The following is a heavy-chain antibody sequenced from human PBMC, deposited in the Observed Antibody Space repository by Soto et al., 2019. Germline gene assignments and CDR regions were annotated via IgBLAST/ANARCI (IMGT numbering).Heavy chain of an antibody. CDR2: ISAYNGNT. Sequence: ASVEVCCKGSGYTFTSYGISWVRQANGQGLEWMGWISAYNGNTNYAQKLQGRVTMTTDTSTSTAYMELRSLRSDDTAVYYCARDREDIVVVVAAGNWFDPWGQGTLVTVSS. D-gene: IGHD2-15*01. CDR3: ARDREDIVVVVAAGNWFDP. V-gene: IGHV1-18*01. J-gene: IGHJ5*02. CDR1: GYTFTSYG.